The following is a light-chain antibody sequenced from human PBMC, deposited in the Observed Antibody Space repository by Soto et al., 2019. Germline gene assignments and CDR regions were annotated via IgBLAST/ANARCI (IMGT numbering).Light chain of an antibody. CDR1: QSVSSSY. Sequence: EIVLTQSPGTLSLSPGERATLSCRASQSVSSSYLAWYQQKPGQAPRLLFYGASSRATGIPDRFSGSGSGTEFTLTISRLEPEDFAVYYCQQYGSSSWTFGQGTKVDI. CDR2: GAS. J-gene: IGKJ1*01. CDR3: QQYGSSSWT. V-gene: IGKV3-20*01.